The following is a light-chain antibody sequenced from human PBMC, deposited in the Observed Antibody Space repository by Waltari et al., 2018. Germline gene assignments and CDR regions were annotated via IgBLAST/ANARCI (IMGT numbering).Light chain of an antibody. CDR3: QHLNSYPVT. CDR2: TAS. Sequence: QLTRSPSFLPDSVGEKFPITCRASQGISSYLAWYQQKPGKAPKLLIYTASTLQSGVPSRFSGSGSGTEFTLTISSLQPEDFATYYCQHLNSYPVTFGQGTKLEIK. J-gene: IGKJ2*01. CDR1: QGISSY. V-gene: IGKV1-9*01.